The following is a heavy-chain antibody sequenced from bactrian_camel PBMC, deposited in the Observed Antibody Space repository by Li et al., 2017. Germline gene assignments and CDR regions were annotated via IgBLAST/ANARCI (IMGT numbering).Heavy chain of an antibody. Sequence: HVQLVESGGGLVQVGESLTLSCAATGSIFESCGMAWFRQAPGKEREGVAAIDSDDTTSYADSVMGRFTISRDNAENTVYLDMNSLKPEDTAVYYCVRDFVDLAVAFGYWGQGTQVTVS. V-gene: IGHV3S53*01. CDR3: VRDFVDLAVAFGY. CDR1: GSIFESCG. CDR2: IDSDDTT. J-gene: IGHJ6*01. D-gene: IGHD1*01.